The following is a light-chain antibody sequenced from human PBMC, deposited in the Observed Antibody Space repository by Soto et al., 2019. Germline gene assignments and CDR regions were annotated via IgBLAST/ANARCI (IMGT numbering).Light chain of an antibody. V-gene: IGLV2-14*01. CDR1: SSDIGTYNY. CDR2: EVS. CDR3: SSYITSSTPV. Sequence: QSALTQPASVSGSPGQSITISCTGTSSDIGTYNYVSWYQQHPGKVPKLMIYEVSNRPSGVSNRFSGSKSGNTASLAISGLQAEDEADYYCSSYITSSTPVFGGGTKVTVL. J-gene: IGLJ3*02.